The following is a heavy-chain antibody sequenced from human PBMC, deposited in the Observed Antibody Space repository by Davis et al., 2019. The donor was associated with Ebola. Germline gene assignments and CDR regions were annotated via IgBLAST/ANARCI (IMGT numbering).Heavy chain of an antibody. V-gene: IGHV4-34*01. CDR2: INHSGST. Sequence: MPGGSLRLSCAVYGGSFSGYYWSWIRQPPGKGLEWIGEINHSGSTNYNPSLKSRVTISVDTSKNQFSLKLSSVTAADTAVYYCASRVDGYNSFYYGMDVWGNGTTVTVSS. D-gene: IGHD5-24*01. J-gene: IGHJ6*04. CDR3: ASRVDGYNSFYYGMDV. CDR1: GGSFSGYY.